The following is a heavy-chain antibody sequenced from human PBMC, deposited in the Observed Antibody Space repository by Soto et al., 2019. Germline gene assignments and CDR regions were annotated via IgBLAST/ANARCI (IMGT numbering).Heavy chain of an antibody. CDR2: MNPNSGNT. Sequence: QVQLVQSGAEVKKPGASVKVSCKASGYTFTSYDINWVRQATGQGLEWMGWMNPNSGNTGYAQKFQGRVTMTRNTSIITAYMELSSLRSEDTAVYYCARSEQWLGPYGMDVWGQGTTVTVSS. D-gene: IGHD6-19*01. J-gene: IGHJ6*02. CDR3: ARSEQWLGPYGMDV. V-gene: IGHV1-8*01. CDR1: GYTFTSYD.